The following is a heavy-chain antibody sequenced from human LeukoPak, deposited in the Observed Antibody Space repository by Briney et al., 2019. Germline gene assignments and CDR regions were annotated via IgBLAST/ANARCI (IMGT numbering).Heavy chain of an antibody. V-gene: IGHV2-5*02. D-gene: IGHD1-14*01. CDR1: GFSLTTSGVD. Sequence: SGPTLVNPTQTLTLTCSFSGFSLTTSGVDVGWIRQSPGKALKWLALIYWDDDKRYSPSLKTRLAIMKDTSNNQVVLMMTNMDPVDTATYYCAHRRSGYNWNHGDFDYWGQGNPVTVSS. CDR2: IYWDDDK. CDR3: AHRRSGYNWNHGDFDY. J-gene: IGHJ4*02.